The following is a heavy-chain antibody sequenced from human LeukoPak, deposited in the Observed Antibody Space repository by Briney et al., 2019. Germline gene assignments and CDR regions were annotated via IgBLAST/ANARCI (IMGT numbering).Heavy chain of an antibody. CDR3: ARRLTQYDCFDP. CDR1: GFTFSNYG. D-gene: IGHD2-2*01. CDR2: IYYDGSKK. V-gene: IGHV3-33*01. J-gene: IGHJ5*02. Sequence: PGGSLRLSCATSGFTFSNYGMHWVRQAPGKGLEWVAIIYYDGSKKNYADSVRGRFTISRDNSKNTLYLQMNSLRVEDTAVYYCARRLTQYDCFDPWGQGILVTVSS.